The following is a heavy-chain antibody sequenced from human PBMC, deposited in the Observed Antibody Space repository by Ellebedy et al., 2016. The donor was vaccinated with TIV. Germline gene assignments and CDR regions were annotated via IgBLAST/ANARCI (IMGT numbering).Heavy chain of an antibody. V-gene: IGHV4-34*01. Sequence: GSLRLSXAVYGGSFSDYFWTWIRQPPGKGLEWIGEINHGGTTNYNPSLKSRVTISVDTSENQFSLKLSSVTAADTAVYYCARPEGYCSSISCFRGFDPWGQGTLVTVSS. CDR2: INHGGTT. D-gene: IGHD2-2*01. CDR3: ARPEGYCSSISCFRGFDP. CDR1: GGSFSDYF. J-gene: IGHJ5*02.